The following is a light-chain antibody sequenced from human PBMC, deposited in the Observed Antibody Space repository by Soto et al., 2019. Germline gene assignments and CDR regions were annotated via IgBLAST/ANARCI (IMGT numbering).Light chain of an antibody. J-gene: IGLJ1*01. Sequence: QSVLTQPPSVSGAPGQRVTISCTGSSSNIGAGYDVHWYQQLPGTAPKFVIYSNNNRASGVPDRFSGSKSGTSASLAITGLQAEDEADYYCQSYDRSLSGFYVFGTGTKLTVL. V-gene: IGLV1-40*01. CDR3: QSYDRSLSGFYV. CDR1: SSNIGAGYD. CDR2: SNN.